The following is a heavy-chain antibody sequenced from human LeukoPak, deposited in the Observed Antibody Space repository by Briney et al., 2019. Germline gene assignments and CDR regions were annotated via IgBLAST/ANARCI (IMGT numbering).Heavy chain of an antibody. Sequence: HAGGSLRLSCAASGFTFSSYAMSWVRQAPGKGLEWVSAISGSGGSTYYADSVKGRFTISRDNSKNTLYLQMNSLRAEDTAVYYCAKVRSGWSSVDAFDIWGQGTMVTVSS. D-gene: IGHD6-19*01. CDR2: ISGSGGST. J-gene: IGHJ3*02. CDR3: AKVRSGWSSVDAFDI. CDR1: GFTFSSYA. V-gene: IGHV3-23*01.